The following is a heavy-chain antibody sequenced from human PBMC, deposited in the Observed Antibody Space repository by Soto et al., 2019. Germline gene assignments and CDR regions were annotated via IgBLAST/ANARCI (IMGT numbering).Heavy chain of an antibody. V-gene: IGHV3-49*03. D-gene: IGHD3-10*01. CDR2: IRSKAYGGTT. Sequence: GGSLRLSCTASGFTFGDYAMSWFRQAPGEGLEWVGFIRSKAYGGTTEYAASVKGRFTISRDDSKSIAYLQMNSLKTEDTAVYYCTRCRGAYYYGSASDYWGQGTLVTVSS. CDR3: TRCRGAYYYGSASDY. J-gene: IGHJ4*02. CDR1: GFTFGDYA.